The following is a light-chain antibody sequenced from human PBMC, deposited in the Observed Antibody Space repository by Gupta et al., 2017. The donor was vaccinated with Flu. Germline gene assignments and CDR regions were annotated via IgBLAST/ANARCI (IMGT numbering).Light chain of an antibody. CDR2: KAS. CDR1: QSISSW. CDR3: QQENNYPYT. V-gene: IGKV1-5*03. Sequence: DIQMTQSPSTLSASVGDRVTITCRASQSISSWLAWYQQKPGKAPKLLIYKASSLGSGVPSRFSGSGSGTEFSLTISSLQPDDFATYYCQQENNYPYTFGQGTKLEI. J-gene: IGKJ2*01.